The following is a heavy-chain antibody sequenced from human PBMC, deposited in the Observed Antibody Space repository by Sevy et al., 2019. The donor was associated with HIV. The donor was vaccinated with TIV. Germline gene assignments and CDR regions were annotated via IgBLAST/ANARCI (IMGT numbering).Heavy chain of an antibody. D-gene: IGHD3-16*01. CDR1: GFTFSTYN. Sequence: GGSLRLSCAASGFTFSTYNMHWVRQAPGKGLEWVSYISSTSNTIYYADSVKGRFTISRDNADNSLYLQMKGLRAEDTALYYCARIGMITFGGAARGAFDIWGQGTMVTVSS. V-gene: IGHV3-48*01. J-gene: IGHJ3*02. CDR3: ARIGMITFGGAARGAFDI. CDR2: ISSTSNTI.